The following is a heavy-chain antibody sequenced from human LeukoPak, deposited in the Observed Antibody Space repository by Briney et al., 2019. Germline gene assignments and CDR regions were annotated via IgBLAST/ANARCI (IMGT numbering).Heavy chain of an antibody. CDR3: ATDRRLGVGYFDY. CDR1: GNTLTELS. J-gene: IGHJ4*02. D-gene: IGHD3-16*01. CDR2: FDPEDGET. V-gene: IGHV1-24*01. Sequence: ASVKVSCKVSGNTLTELSMHWVRQAPGKGLEWMGGFDPEDGETIYAQNFQGRVTMTEDTSTDTAYMELSSLRSEDTAVFYCATDRRLGVGYFDYWGQGTLVTVSS.